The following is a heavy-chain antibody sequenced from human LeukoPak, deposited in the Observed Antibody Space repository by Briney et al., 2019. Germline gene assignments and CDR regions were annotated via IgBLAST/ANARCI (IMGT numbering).Heavy chain of an antibody. CDR3: AKLSTVVVTAATYY. CDR1: GFTFSTYA. V-gene: IGHV3-23*01. J-gene: IGHJ4*02. CDR2: LSGSGGST. Sequence: GGSLRLSCAASGFTFSTYAMSGVRDAPGKGLEWVSGLSGSGGSTYYADSVKGRFTISRDNSKNTLYLQMNSLRAEDTAVYYCAKLSTVVVTAATYYWGRGTLVTVSS. D-gene: IGHD2-2*01.